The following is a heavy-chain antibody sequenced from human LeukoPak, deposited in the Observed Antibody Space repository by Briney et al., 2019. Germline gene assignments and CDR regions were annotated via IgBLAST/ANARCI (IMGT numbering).Heavy chain of an antibody. Sequence: GGSLRLSCAASGFTFSNYWMHWVRQTPGEGLVWVSRINSDGSNTSYANSVKGRFTISRDNAKNTLYLQMDSLRAEDTAVYYCARGLSYSSGWFNYWGQGTLVSVSS. CDR3: ARGLSYSSGWFNY. CDR1: GFTFSNYW. V-gene: IGHV3-74*01. D-gene: IGHD6-19*01. J-gene: IGHJ5*01. CDR2: INSDGSNT.